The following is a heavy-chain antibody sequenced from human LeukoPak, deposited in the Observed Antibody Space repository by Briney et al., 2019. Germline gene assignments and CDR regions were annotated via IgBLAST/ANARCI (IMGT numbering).Heavy chain of an antibody. CDR1: GGTFSKNS. CDR2: TIPIVGVE. Sequence: GASVKVSCKVSGGTFSKNSISWVRQAPGQGLEWMGRTIPIVGVEHYAQRFQGRVTITADMSTSTANMDLSSLRSDDTAVYYCARVKAVGVPVAIDAYFDYGMDVWGQGTTVIVSS. D-gene: IGHD3-16*01. CDR3: ARVKAVGVPVAIDAYFDYGMDV. V-gene: IGHV1-69*02. J-gene: IGHJ6*02.